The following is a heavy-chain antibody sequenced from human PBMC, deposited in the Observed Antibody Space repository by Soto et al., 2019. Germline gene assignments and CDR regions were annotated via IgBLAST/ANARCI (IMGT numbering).Heavy chain of an antibody. J-gene: IGHJ4*02. CDR3: SREDGVVGSSAAFDQ. Sequence: EVQVVESGGGLVKPGGSLRLSCGFSGFTVSTYTMNWVRQAPGKGLEWVSAINGRSNYVYYADSVKGRFTISRDNAKNSLYLQMNRLRAEDTSIYYGSREDGVVGSSAAFDQGGLGTLVTFAA. CDR2: INGRSNYV. CDR1: GFTVSTYT. D-gene: IGHD1-26*01. V-gene: IGHV3-21*01.